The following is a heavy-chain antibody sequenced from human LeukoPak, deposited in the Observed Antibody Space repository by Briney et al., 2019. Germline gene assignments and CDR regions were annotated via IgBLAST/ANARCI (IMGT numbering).Heavy chain of an antibody. J-gene: IGHJ5*02. CDR1: GGSISSYY. Sequence: SGTLSLTCSVSGGSISSYYWTWIRQPPGKELEWIGHIYSTGRTNYNPSLKSRVTISVDTSKNQFSLKLSSVTAADTAVYYCARLGLGDEACWFDPWGQGTLVTVSS. V-gene: IGHV4-59*01. CDR2: IYSTGRT. D-gene: IGHD3-10*01. CDR3: ARLGLGDEACWFDP.